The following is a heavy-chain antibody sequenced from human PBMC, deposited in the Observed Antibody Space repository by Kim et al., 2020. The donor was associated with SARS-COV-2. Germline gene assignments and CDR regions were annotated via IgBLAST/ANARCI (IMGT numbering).Heavy chain of an antibody. Sequence: FTISRDNSKNTLYLQMNSLRAEDTAVYYCAKMAYGSGSYELYYYYYGMDVWGQGTTVTVSS. D-gene: IGHD3-10*01. CDR3: AKMAYGSGSYELYYYYYGMDV. J-gene: IGHJ6*02. V-gene: IGHV3-33*06.